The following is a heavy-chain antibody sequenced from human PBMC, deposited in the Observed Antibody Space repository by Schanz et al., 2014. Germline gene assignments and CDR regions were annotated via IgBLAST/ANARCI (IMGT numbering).Heavy chain of an antibody. CDR3: AKDFFIGVARGVIISHDAIDI. Sequence: EVQLLESGGGLVRPGGSLRLSCAASGFTFSSYTMNWVRQAPGKGLEWVSRIYMDGSGRDYGDSVKGRFTISRDNSKDTLYLQMSGLRAEDTAVYYCAKDFFIGVARGVIISHDAIDIWGQGTKVTVSS. CDR1: GFTFSSYT. CDR2: IYMDGSGR. V-gene: IGHV3-23*03. J-gene: IGHJ3*02. D-gene: IGHD3-10*01.